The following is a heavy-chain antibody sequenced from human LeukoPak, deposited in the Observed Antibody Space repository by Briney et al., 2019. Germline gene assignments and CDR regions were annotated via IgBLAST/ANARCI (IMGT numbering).Heavy chain of an antibody. V-gene: IGHV3-23*01. CDR1: GITLSNYG. CDR3: AKRGVVIRAVIIVGFHKEAYYFDY. J-gene: IGHJ4*02. Sequence: GGSLRLSCAVSGITLSNYGMSWVRQAPGKGLQWVAGISDRGGSTNYADSVKGRFTISRDNSKNTLYLQMNSLRAEDPAVYFCAKRGVVIRAVIIVGFHKEAYYFDYWGQGALVTVSS. D-gene: IGHD3-10*01. CDR2: ISDRGGST.